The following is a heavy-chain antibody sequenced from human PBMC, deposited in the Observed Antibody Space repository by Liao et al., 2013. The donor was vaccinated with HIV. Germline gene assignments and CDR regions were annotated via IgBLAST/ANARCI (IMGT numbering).Heavy chain of an antibody. D-gene: IGHD5-12*01. V-gene: IGHV4-61*02. Sequence: QVQLQESGPRLVKPSQTLSLTCTVSGGSVNSGNYFWTWIRQPAGKGLEWIGTLYTSGTTNYNPSLKSRVSISGDTSKNQFSLNLNSVTAADTAVYYCARGSGHDYYYMDVWGKGTTVTVSS. J-gene: IGHJ6*03. CDR1: GGSVNSGNYF. CDR3: ARGSGHDYYYMDV. CDR2: LYTSGTT.